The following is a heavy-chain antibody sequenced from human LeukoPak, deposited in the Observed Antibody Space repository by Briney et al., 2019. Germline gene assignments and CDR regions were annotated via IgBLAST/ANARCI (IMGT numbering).Heavy chain of an antibody. CDR2: LYYSGST. CDR1: GGSISSYY. CDR3: ARAGSGYSFDI. Sequence: SETLSLTCTVSGGSISSYYWSWIRQPPGEGLEWIGYLYYSGSTDYNPSLKSRVTISVDTSKNQFSLKLSSVTAADTAVYYCARAGSGYSFDIWGQGTMVTVSS. V-gene: IGHV4-59*01. J-gene: IGHJ3*02. D-gene: IGHD3-22*01.